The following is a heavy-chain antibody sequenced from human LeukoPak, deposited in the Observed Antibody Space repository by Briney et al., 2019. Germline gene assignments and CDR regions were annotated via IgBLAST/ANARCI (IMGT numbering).Heavy chain of an antibody. CDR1: GFTFSSYS. CDR2: ISSGTSHI. V-gene: IGHV3-21*01. D-gene: IGHD3-3*01. J-gene: IGHJ5*02. CDR3: ARGLFLEWLSNWFDP. Sequence: GGSLRLSCAASGFTFSSYSMNWVRQAPGKGLEWVSSISSGTSHIYYADSVRGRFTISRDNAKNSLYFQMNSLRAEDTAVYYCARGLFLEWLSNWFDPWGQGTLVTVSS.